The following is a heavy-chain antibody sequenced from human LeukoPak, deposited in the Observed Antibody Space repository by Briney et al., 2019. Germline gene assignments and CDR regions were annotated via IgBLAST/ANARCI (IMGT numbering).Heavy chain of an antibody. D-gene: IGHD5-18*01. J-gene: IGHJ4*02. Sequence: ASVKVSCKASGYTFTSYGISWVRQAPGQGLEWMGWISAYNGNTNYAQKLQGRVTMTRDTSISTAYMELSRLRSDDTAVYYCARPLKGYSYGSSFDYWGQGTLVTVSS. CDR3: ARPLKGYSYGSSFDY. CDR2: ISAYNGNT. CDR1: GYTFTSYG. V-gene: IGHV1-18*01.